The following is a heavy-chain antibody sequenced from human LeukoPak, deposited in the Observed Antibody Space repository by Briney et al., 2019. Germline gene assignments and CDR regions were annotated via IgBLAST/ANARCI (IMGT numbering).Heavy chain of an antibody. V-gene: IGHV1-69*04. CDR1: GGTFSSYT. Sequence: GSSVKVSCKASGGTFSSYTISWVRQAPGQGLEWMGRIIPILGIANYAQKFQGRVTITADKSTSTAYMELSSLRPEDTAVYYCARDMGYCSSTSCYRIDYYYYYGMDVWAKGPRSPSP. CDR3: ARDMGYCSSTSCYRIDYYYYYGMDV. CDR2: IIPILGIA. D-gene: IGHD2-2*01. J-gene: IGHJ6*02.